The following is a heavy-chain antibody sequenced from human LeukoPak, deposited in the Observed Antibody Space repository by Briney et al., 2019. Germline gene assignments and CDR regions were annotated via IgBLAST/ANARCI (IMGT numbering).Heavy chain of an antibody. J-gene: IGHJ1*01. CDR1: GLRFSDYY. CDR3: ATNLKGAGEKFQQ. V-gene: IGHV3-11*01. Sequence: GGSLRLSCAASGLRFSDYYVSWIRQAPGKGLQWVSYISSGGDIMHYADSVKGRFTSSRDNAKNSGYLEMNSLGAEDTAVYYCATNLKGAGEKFQQGGQGTLVTVSS. CDR2: ISSGGDIM.